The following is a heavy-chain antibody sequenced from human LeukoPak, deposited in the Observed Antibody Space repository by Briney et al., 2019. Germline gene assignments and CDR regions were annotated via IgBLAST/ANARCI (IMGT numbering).Heavy chain of an antibody. CDR2: IIPIFGTA. CDR1: GGTFSSYA. J-gene: IGHJ4*02. D-gene: IGHD3-9*01. Sequence: GASVKVSCKASGGTFSSYAISWVRQAPGQGLEWIGGIIPIFGTANNAQKFQGRVTITTDESTSTAYMELSSLRSEDTAVYYCARDPHHFDILTGSTSGGFDYWGQGTLVTVSS. V-gene: IGHV1-69*05. CDR3: ARDPHHFDILTGSTSGGFDY.